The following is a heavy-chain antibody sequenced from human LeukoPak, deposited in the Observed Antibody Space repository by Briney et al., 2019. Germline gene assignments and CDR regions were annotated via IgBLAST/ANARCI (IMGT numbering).Heavy chain of an antibody. CDR3: ARGGLFKYFFDY. J-gene: IGHJ4*02. V-gene: IGHV3-30*04. CDR1: GFTSSTYA. Sequence: PGGSLRLSCAASGFTSSTYAMNWVRQAPGKGLEWVAVISDDGRHNYYADSVKGRFTISRDNAKNMLYLQMNSLRAEDTAVYYCARGGLFKYFFDYWGQGTPVTVSS. D-gene: IGHD2-15*01. CDR2: ISDDGRHN.